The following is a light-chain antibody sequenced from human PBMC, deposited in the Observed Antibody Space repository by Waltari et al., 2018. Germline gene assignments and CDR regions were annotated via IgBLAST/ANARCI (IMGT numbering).Light chain of an antibody. CDR2: DAS. CDR1: QSVRTY. CDR3: QERSNWPGGA. V-gene: IGKV3-11*01. Sequence: EIVLTQSPATLSLSPGERATLSCRASQSVRTYLAWYQHRPGQAPRLPIYDASNRATDVPARFSGSGSGTDFTLTISSLQPEDFAVYYCQERSNWPGGAFGGGTKVEIK. J-gene: IGKJ4*01.